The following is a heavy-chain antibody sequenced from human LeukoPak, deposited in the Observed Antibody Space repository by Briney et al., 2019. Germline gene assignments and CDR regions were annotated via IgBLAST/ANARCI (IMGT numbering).Heavy chain of an antibody. CDR2: ISYDGSKT. Sequence: QPGGSLRLSCTASGFTFRRFAISWVRQTPGKGLEWVAMISYDGSKTFFADSVQGRFTISRDNSKNTLYLQMNSLRAEDTAVYYCARDDRAAAVYWGQGTLVTVSS. V-gene: IGHV3-30-3*01. CDR3: ARDDRAAAVY. CDR1: GFTFRRFA. J-gene: IGHJ4*02. D-gene: IGHD6-13*01.